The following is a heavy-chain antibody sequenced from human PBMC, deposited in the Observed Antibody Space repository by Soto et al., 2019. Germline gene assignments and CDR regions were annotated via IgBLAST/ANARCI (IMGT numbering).Heavy chain of an antibody. CDR3: TRDRPHAWLDP. J-gene: IGHJ5*02. CDR1: GYSLRDYY. Sequence: QVQLVQSGADVKEPGASVKVSCKASGYSLRDYYIHWVRQAPGQGLEWVAMINPDDGGTRYAQRFQGRVTVTRDTSTSTVYREMSNLRSEDTALYYCTRDRPHAWLDPWGQGTLVTVSS. V-gene: IGHV1-46*01. CDR2: INPDDGGT.